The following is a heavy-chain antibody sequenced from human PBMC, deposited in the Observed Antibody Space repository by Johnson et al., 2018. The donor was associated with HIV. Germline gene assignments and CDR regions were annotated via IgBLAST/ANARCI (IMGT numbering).Heavy chain of an antibody. CDR2: IFTVGDV. V-gene: IGHV3-66*04. J-gene: IGHJ3*02. CDR3: VRRTVVTPGAFDI. D-gene: IGHD4-23*01. Sequence: MLLVESGGGLVQPGGSLRLSCAASGITVSSNYMSWVRQAPGKGLEWVSVIFTVGDVYYADSVKGRFTISRDNAKNSLYLQMNSLRAEDTAVYYCVRRTVVTPGAFDIWGQGTMVTVSS. CDR1: GITVSSNY.